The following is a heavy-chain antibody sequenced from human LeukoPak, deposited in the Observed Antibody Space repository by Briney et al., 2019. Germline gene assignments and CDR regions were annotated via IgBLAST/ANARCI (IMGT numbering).Heavy chain of an antibody. CDR3: AREGWRGIFGVVITLGDAFDI. CDR1: GGSISSGGYY. CDR2: IYHSGST. V-gene: IGHV4-30-2*01. D-gene: IGHD3-3*01. Sequence: SQTLSLTCTVSGGSISSGGYYWSWIRQPPGKGLEWIGYIYHSGSTYHNPSLKSRVTISVDRSKNQFSLKLSSVTAADTAVYYCAREGWRGIFGVVITLGDAFDIWGQGTMVTVSS. J-gene: IGHJ3*02.